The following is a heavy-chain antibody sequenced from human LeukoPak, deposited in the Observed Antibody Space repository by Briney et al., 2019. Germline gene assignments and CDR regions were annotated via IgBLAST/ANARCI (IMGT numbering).Heavy chain of an antibody. J-gene: IGHJ6*03. Sequence: SETLSLTCTVSGGSISSYYWSWIRQPPGKGLEWIGYIYYSGSTNYNPSLKSRVTISVDTSKNQFSLKLSSVTAADTAVYYCVRVRDSSGYDYYYYMDVWGKGTTVTVSS. CDR1: GGSISSYY. CDR3: VRVRDSSGYDYYYYMDV. V-gene: IGHV4-59*01. CDR2: IYYSGST. D-gene: IGHD3-22*01.